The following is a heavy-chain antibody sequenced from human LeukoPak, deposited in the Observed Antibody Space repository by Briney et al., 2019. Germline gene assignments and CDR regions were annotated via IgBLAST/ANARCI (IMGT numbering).Heavy chain of an antibody. CDR1: GSTFSAYW. CDR2: IKQAGSEK. V-gene: IGHV3-7*01. J-gene: IGHJ4*02. Sequence: GGSLRLSCAASGSTFSAYWMSWVRQAPGKGLEWVANIKQAGSEKDYVVSVKGRFTISRDNSKNSLYLQMNSLSVEDTAIYYCARHNRGGDWDYWGQGTLVTVSS. D-gene: IGHD3-16*01. CDR3: ARHNRGGDWDY.